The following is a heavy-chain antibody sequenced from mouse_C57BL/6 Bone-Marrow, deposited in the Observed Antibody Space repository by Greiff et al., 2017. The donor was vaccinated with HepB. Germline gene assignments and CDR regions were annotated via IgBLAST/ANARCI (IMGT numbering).Heavy chain of an antibody. CDR1: GYAFSSSW. V-gene: IGHV1-82*01. J-gene: IGHJ2*01. Sequence: VQRVESGPELVKPGASVKISCKASGYAFSSSWMNWVKQRPGKGLEWIGRIYPGDGDTNYNGKFKGKATLTADKSSSTAYMQLSSLTSEDSAVYFCARTRIYYDYSFDYWGQGTTLTVSS. D-gene: IGHD2-4*01. CDR2: IYPGDGDT. CDR3: ARTRIYYDYSFDY.